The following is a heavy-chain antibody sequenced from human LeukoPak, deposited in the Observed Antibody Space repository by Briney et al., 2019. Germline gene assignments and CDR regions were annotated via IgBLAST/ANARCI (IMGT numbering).Heavy chain of an antibody. CDR2: IKQDGSEK. CDR3: ARDTVVVVSATSLFDY. V-gene: IGHV3-7*05. Sequence: GGSLRLSCAASGFTLSRYWMSWVRQAPGRGLEWVANIKQDGSEKYYVDSVKGRFTISRDNAKNSLYLQMNSLRAEDTAVFYCARDTVVVVSATSLFDYWGQGTLVTVSS. CDR1: GFTLSRYW. D-gene: IGHD2-15*01. J-gene: IGHJ4*02.